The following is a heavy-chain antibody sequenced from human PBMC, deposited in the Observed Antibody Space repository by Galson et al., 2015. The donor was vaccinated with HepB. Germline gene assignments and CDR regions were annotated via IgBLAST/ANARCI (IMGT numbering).Heavy chain of an antibody. CDR3: AKDPSIAARPAYYFDY. D-gene: IGHD6-6*01. V-gene: IGHV3-30*18. CDR1: GFTFSSYG. Sequence: SLRLSCAASGFTFSSYGMHWVRQAPGEGLEWVAVLSYDGSNKYYADSVKGRFTISRDNFRSTLYLQMNSLRAEDTAVYYCAKDPSIAARPAYYFDYWGQGTLVTVSS. J-gene: IGHJ4*02. CDR2: LSYDGSNK.